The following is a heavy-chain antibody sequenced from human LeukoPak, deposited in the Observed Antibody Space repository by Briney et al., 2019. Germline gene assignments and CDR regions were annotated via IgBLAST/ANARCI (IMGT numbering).Heavy chain of an antibody. Sequence: LSLTCTVSGGSISSYYWSWIRQPPGKGLEWIGYIYYSGSTNYNPSLKSRVTISVDTSKNQFSLKLSSVTAADTAVYYCARDPSLGGTYYYGMDVWGQGTTVTVSS. CDR1: GGSISSYY. J-gene: IGHJ6*02. CDR3: ARDPSLGGTYYYGMDV. CDR2: IYYSGST. D-gene: IGHD4-23*01. V-gene: IGHV4-59*01.